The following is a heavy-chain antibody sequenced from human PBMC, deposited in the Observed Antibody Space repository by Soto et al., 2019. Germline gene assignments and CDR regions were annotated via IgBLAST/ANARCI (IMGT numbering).Heavy chain of an antibody. CDR2: ISAYNRDSDNANT. Sequence: QVQLVQSGAEVKKPGASVKVSCEASGYSFTSYGIHWVRQAPGQGLEWMGWISAYNRDSDNANTNYAQKLQGRITMTVDISTSTAYMELRSLRSDDTAVYYCARDTHGYEYGAGGYWGQGTLVTVSS. J-gene: IGHJ4*02. D-gene: IGHD3-10*01. CDR3: ARDTHGYEYGAGGY. CDR1: GYSFTSYG. V-gene: IGHV1-18*01.